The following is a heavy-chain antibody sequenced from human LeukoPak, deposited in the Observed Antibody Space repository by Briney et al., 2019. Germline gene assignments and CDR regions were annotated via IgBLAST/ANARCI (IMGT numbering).Heavy chain of an antibody. CDR2: ISSSSSTI. CDR3: GRDGPYYYDSRYFDS. CDR1: GFTFSGYS. Sequence: GGSLRLSCAASGFTFSGYSMNWVPQAPGKGLEWVSYISSSSSTIYYADSVKGRFTISRDNAKNSLYLQMNSLRAEDTAVYYCGRDGPYYYDSRYFDSWGQGPLVTDSS. D-gene: IGHD3-22*01. J-gene: IGHJ4*02. V-gene: IGHV3-48*01.